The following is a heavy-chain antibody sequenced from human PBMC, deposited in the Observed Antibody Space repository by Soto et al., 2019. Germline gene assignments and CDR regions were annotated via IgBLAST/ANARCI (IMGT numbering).Heavy chain of an antibody. CDR2: IYHSGST. J-gene: IGHJ4*02. V-gene: IGHV4-30-4*01. CDR3: ARGHGRHFDY. CDR1: GGSISSGDYY. Sequence: SETLSLTCTVSGGSISSGDYYWSWIRQPPGKGLEWIGYIYHSGSTYYNPSLKSRVTISVDTSKNQFSLKLSSVTAADTAVYYCARGHGRHFDYWGQGTLVIVSS.